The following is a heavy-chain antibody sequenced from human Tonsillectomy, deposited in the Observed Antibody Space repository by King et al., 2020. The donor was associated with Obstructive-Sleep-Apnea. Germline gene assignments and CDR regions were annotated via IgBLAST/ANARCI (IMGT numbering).Heavy chain of an antibody. J-gene: IGHJ4*02. D-gene: IGHD5-24*01. CDR2: ISTYNGAT. V-gene: IGHV1-18*01. CDR1: GYTFTNYA. Sequence: QLVQSGAEVKRPGASVKVSCKASGYTFTNYAIGWVRQAPGQGLDWMGWISTYNGATNYAQKIQGRVTMTTDTSTSTAYMDLRSLRSDDTAVYYCARVDGYSHFDYWGQGTLVTVSS. CDR3: ARVDGYSHFDY.